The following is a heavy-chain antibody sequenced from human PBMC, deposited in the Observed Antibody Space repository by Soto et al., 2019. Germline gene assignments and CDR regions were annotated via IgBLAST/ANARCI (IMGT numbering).Heavy chain of an antibody. CDR1: GDSITSGKW. Sequence: SETLSLTCAVSGDSITSGKWWSWIRQPPGKGLQRIGEIYHSGSSKYNPSLKSRVIISVDKSKNQFSLKVSSVTAADTAVYYCARRGYCTNGVCYYGMEVWGQGTTVTVS. J-gene: IGHJ6*02. D-gene: IGHD2-8*01. CDR2: IYHSGSS. CDR3: ARRGYCTNGVCYYGMEV. V-gene: IGHV4-4*02.